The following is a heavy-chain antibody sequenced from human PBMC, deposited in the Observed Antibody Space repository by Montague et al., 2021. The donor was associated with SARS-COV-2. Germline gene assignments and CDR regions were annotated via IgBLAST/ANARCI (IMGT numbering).Heavy chain of an antibody. CDR2: IYYSGST. CDR3: ARATRSVVVLNWFDP. Sequence: TLSLTCTVSGCSISSGGYYWSWIRQHPGKGLEWIGNIYYSGSTYYNPSLKSRVTISVDTSKNQFSLKLSSVTAADTAGYYCARATRSVVVLNWFDPWGQGTLVTVSS. J-gene: IGHJ5*02. CDR1: GCSISSGGYY. D-gene: IGHD2-2*01. V-gene: IGHV4-31*03.